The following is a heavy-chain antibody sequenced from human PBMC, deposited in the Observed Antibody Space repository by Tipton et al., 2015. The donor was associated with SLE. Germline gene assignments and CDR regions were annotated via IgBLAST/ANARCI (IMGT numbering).Heavy chain of an antibody. J-gene: IGHJ2*01. CDR3: ARRAVTNDWYFDP. CDR2: IYTGGDT. D-gene: IGHD4-17*01. CDR1: GFIFSSYA. V-gene: IGHV3-23*03. Sequence: GSLRLSCAASGFIFSSYALGWVRQAPGKGLEWVSVIYTGGDTYYADSVKGRLTISRDNSKNTVYLQMNSLRPEDTAVYYCARRAVTNDWYFDPWGRGTLVTVSS.